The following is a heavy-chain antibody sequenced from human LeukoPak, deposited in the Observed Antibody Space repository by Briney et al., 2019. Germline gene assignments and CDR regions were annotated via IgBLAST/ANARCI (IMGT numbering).Heavy chain of an antibody. Sequence: PGGSLRLSCAASGFTFSSYAMSWIRQAPGKGLEWVSYISSSGSTIYYADSVKGRFTISRDNAKNTLYLQMNSLRAEDTAVYYCATSAIRTPDYWGQGTLVTVSS. CDR3: ATSAIRTPDY. CDR2: ISSSGSTI. D-gene: IGHD1-1*01. CDR1: GFTFSSYA. J-gene: IGHJ4*02. V-gene: IGHV3-11*04.